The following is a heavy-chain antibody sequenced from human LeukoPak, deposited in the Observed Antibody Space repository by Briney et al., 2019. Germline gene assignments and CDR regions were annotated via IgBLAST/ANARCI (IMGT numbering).Heavy chain of an antibody. CDR1: GFTFSSYG. CDR3: AKILPMYSSSWQVSIDY. V-gene: IGHV3-33*06. Sequence: GRSLRLSCAASGFTFSSYGMHWVRQAPGKGLEWVAVIWYDGSNKYYADSVKGRFTISRDNSKNTLYLQMNSLRAEDTAVYYCAKILPMYSSSWQVSIDYWGQGTLVTVSS. J-gene: IGHJ4*02. D-gene: IGHD6-13*01. CDR2: IWYDGSNK.